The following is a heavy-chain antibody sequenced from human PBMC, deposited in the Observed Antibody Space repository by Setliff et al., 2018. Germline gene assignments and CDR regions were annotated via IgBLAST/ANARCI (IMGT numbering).Heavy chain of an antibody. CDR2: VHFTGST. CDR1: GGSMSSSGYY. CDR3: ARDRSYYASGSFTKWFDY. Sequence: SETLSLTCTVFGGSMSSSGYYWAWIRQSPGKGLEWIGYVHFTGSTNYNPSLKSRVTMSVDTSKNQFSLKLNSVTAADTATYYCARDRSYYASGSFTKWFDYWGQGALVTVSS. D-gene: IGHD3-10*01. V-gene: IGHV4-61*08. J-gene: IGHJ4*02.